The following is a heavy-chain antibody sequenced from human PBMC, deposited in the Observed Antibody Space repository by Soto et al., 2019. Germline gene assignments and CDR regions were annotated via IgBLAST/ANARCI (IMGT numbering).Heavy chain of an antibody. CDR3: ARELNGGEHDY. CDR2: INPSGGST. J-gene: IGHJ4*02. Sequence: ASVKVSCKASGYTFTNYYMHWVRQAPGQGLEWMGIINPSGGSTNYAQKFHGRVTMTRDTSTSTVYMELSSLRSEDTALYYCARELNGGEHDYWGQGTLVTVSS. V-gene: IGHV1-46*03. D-gene: IGHD2-21*01. CDR1: GYTFTNYY.